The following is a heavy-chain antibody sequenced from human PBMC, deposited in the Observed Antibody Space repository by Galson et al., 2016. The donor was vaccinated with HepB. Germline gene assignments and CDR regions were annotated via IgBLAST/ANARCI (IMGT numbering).Heavy chain of an antibody. D-gene: IGHD2-2*01. Sequence: SLRLPCAASGFTFSSYSMNWVRQAPGKGLVWVSYISSSSSTIYYEDSVKGRFTISRDNAKNSLYLQMNSLRDEDTAVYYCARRGIYCSSTSCYADYWGQGTLVTVSS. CDR3: ARRGIYCSSTSCYADY. CDR1: GFTFSSYS. J-gene: IGHJ4*02. CDR2: ISSSSSTI. V-gene: IGHV3-48*02.